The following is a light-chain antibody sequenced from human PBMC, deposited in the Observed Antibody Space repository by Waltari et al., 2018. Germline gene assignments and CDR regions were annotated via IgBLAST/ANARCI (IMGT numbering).Light chain of an antibody. Sequence: EIVLKHFPGTLSLFPGERATLSCRASQSFRSSSLAWYQQKPGQAPRLLIYGASTRATGIPDRFSGSGSGTDFTLTISRLEPEDFAVYDCQQFGDSPLYTFGQGAKLEIK. CDR2: GAS. J-gene: IGKJ2*01. CDR3: QQFGDSPLYT. V-gene: IGKV3-20*01. CDR1: QSFRSSS.